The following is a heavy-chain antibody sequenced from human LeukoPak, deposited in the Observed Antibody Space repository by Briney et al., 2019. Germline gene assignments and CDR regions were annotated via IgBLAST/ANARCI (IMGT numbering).Heavy chain of an antibody. CDR3: ARVRGGSDYYYYYMDV. D-gene: IGHD3-10*01. CDR2: IYYSGST. V-gene: IGHV4-59*01. Sequence: WATLALTCTVSGGSLSSYYWCWIRQPPGKGLEWIGYIYYSGSTNYNPSLKSRVTISVDTSKNQFSLKLSSVTAADTAVYYCARVRGGSDYYYYYMDVWGKGTTVTVSS. CDR1: GGSLSSYY. J-gene: IGHJ6*03.